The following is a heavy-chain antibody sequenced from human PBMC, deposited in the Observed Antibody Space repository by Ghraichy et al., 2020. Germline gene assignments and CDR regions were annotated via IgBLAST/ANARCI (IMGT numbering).Heavy chain of an antibody. J-gene: IGHJ3*02. Sequence: GGSLRLSCAASGFTFSSYSMNWVRQAPGKGLEWVSSISSSSSYIYYADSVKGRFTISRDNAKNSLYLQMNSLRAEDTAVYYCARADDYGDNEDAFDIWGQGTMVTVSS. D-gene: IGHD4-17*01. V-gene: IGHV3-21*01. CDR1: GFTFSSYS. CDR2: ISSSSSYI. CDR3: ARADDYGDNEDAFDI.